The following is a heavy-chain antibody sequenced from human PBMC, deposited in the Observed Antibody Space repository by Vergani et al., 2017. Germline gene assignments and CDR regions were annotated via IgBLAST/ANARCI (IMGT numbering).Heavy chain of an antibody. CDR3: ARRTHRSNHQYSSGWYSDAFDI. CDR1: GYSFTSYW. D-gene: IGHD6-19*01. Sequence: EVQLVPSGAEVKTPGESLKISCKGSGYSFTSYWIGWVRQMPGKGLEWMGIIYPGDSDTRYSPSFQGQVTISADKSISTAYLQWSSLKASDTAMYYCARRTHRSNHQYSSGWYSDAFDIWGQGTMVTVSS. V-gene: IGHV5-51*01. J-gene: IGHJ3*02. CDR2: IYPGDSDT.